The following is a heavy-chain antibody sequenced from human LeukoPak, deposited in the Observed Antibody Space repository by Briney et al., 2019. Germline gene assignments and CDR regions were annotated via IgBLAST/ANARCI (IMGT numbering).Heavy chain of an antibody. CDR1: GHTFTSSG. D-gene: IGHD4-17*01. V-gene: IGHV1-18*01. Sequence: ASVKVSCKASGHTFTSSGISWVRQAPGQGLEWMGWISPYSVNTKYAQNLQGRVAMTTDTSTSTAYMELRSLRSDDTAVYYCARGTGYGDSSLDFWGQGTLVTVSS. CDR2: ISPYSVNT. J-gene: IGHJ4*02. CDR3: ARGTGYGDSSLDF.